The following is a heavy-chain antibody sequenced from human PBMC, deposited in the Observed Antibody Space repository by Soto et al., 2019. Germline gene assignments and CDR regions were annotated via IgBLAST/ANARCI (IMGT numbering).Heavy chain of an antibody. CDR3: ARYRVDTAMAVKNYYYYYGMDV. D-gene: IGHD5-18*01. J-gene: IGHJ6*02. CDR1: GGSISSSSYY. V-gene: IGHV4-39*01. Sequence: QLQLQESGPGLVKPSETLSLTCTVSGGSISSSSYYWGWIRQPPGKGLEWIGSIYYSGSTYYNPSLKSRVTISVDTSKNQFSLKLSSVTAADTAVYYCARYRVDTAMAVKNYYYYYGMDVWGQGTTVTVSS. CDR2: IYYSGST.